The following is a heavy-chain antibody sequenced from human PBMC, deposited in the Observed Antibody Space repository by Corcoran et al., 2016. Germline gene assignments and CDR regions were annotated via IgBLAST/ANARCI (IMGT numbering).Heavy chain of an antibody. J-gene: IGHJ4*02. CDR2: ISAYNGNT. Sequence: QVQLVQSGAEVKKPGASVKVSCKASGYTFTSYGISWVRQAPGPGLEWMGWISAYNGNTNYAQQLQGRVTMTTDTSTSTAYMELLSLRSDDTAVYYCARADCSGGSCYLFDYWGQGTLVTVSS. V-gene: IGHV1-18*01. CDR1: GYTFTSYG. CDR3: ARADCSGGSCYLFDY. D-gene: IGHD2-15*01.